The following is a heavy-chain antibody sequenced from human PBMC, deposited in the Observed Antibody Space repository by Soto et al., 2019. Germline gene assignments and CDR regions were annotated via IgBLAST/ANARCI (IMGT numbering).Heavy chain of an antibody. CDR1: GDRVSRNTAS. CDR3: AKGDNLGPKTGYALDP. CDR2: TYSRSKWYN. V-gene: IGHV6-1*01. D-gene: IGHD5-12*01. J-gene: IGHJ5*02. Sequence: PSQTLSLTCAISGDRVSRNTASWNRIRQSPSRGLEWLGRTYSRSKWYNDDAVSVKSRIIINPDTYKNQFSLQLNSVTPEDTAVYFCAKGDNLGPKTGYALDPWGQGIMVTVSS.